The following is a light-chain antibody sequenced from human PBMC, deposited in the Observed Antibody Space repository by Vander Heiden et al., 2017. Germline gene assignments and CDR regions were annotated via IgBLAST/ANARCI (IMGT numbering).Light chain of an antibody. J-gene: IGKJ5*01. CDR1: PDISHH. CDR3: QQYQHQIT. CDR2: DAT. V-gene: IGKV1-33*01. Sequence: IQMNPSPASLSASVGDRVTITCQASPDISHHLNWYHQKPGKAPKVLIYDATNLETGVPSRFSGSGSGTDFTFIISSLQPEDIATYYCQQYQHQITFGQGTRLEIK.